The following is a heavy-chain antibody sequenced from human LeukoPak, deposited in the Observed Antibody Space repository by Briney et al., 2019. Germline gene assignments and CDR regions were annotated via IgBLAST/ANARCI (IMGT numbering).Heavy chain of an antibody. Sequence: SETLSLTCTVSGGSISSYYWSWIRQPPGKGLEWIGYIYYSGSTNYNPSLKSRVTISVDTSKNQFSLKLSSVTAADTAVYYCARDNYGYDYWGQGTLVTVSS. D-gene: IGHD5-18*01. V-gene: IGHV4-59*12. CDR1: GGSISSYY. CDR2: IYYSGST. CDR3: ARDNYGYDY. J-gene: IGHJ4*02.